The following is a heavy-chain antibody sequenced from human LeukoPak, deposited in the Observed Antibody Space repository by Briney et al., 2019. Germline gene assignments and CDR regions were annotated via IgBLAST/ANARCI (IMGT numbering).Heavy chain of an antibody. D-gene: IGHD5-18*01. CDR1: GFTFSNAG. J-gene: IGHJ4*02. CDR2: IKSKTDGGTT. CDR3: TTDVDTANDY. Sequence: GRSLRLSCAASGFTFSNAGMSWVRQAPGKGLEWVGRIKSKTDGGTTDYAAPVKGRVPISRDDSKNPLYLQMNSLKTEDTAVYHCTTDVDTANDYWGQGTLVTVSS. V-gene: IGHV3-15*01.